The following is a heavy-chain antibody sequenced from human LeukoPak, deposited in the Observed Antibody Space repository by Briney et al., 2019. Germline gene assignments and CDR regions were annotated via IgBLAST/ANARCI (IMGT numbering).Heavy chain of an antibody. D-gene: IGHD3-10*01. Sequence: GGSLRLSCAASGFTFSSYAMSWVRQAPGKGLEWVGFIRSKAYGGTTEYAASVKGRFTISRDDSKSIAYLQMNSLKTEDTAVYYCRQGFSMVRGVWGQGTLVTVSS. CDR1: GFTFSSYA. CDR3: RQGFSMVRGV. V-gene: IGHV3-49*04. CDR2: IRSKAYGGTT. J-gene: IGHJ4*02.